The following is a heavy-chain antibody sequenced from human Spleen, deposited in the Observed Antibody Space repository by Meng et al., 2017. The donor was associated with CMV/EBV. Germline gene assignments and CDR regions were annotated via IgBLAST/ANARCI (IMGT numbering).Heavy chain of an antibody. CDR3: ARMVSCSSTSCYRYFDY. V-gene: IGHV3-11*04. Sequence: GESLKISCAASGFTFSDYYMSWIRQAPGKGLEWISYISTTSNRMYYADSVEGRFTISRDNAKNSLYLQMNSLRAEDTAVYYCARMVSCSSTSCYRYFDYWGQGTLVTVSS. J-gene: IGHJ4*02. CDR2: ISTTSNRM. D-gene: IGHD2-2*01. CDR1: GFTFSDYY.